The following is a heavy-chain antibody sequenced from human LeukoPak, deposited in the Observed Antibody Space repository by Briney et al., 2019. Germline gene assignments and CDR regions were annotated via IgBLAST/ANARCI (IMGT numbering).Heavy chain of an antibody. D-gene: IGHD2-21*02. CDR3: ARGGDWHDY. CDR2: IKQDGSEK. Sequence: PGGSLRLSCAASGFTFSSHWMSWVRQAPGKGLEWVANIKQDGSEKYYVDSVKGRFTISRDNAENSLYLQMNSLKVEDTAVYYCARGGDWHDYWGQGTLVTVSS. CDR1: GFTFSSHW. J-gene: IGHJ4*02. V-gene: IGHV3-7*01.